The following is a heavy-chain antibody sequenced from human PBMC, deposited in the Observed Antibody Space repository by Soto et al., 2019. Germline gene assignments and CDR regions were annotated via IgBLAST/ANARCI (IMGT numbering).Heavy chain of an antibody. J-gene: IGHJ3*02. CDR1: GGSISSGGYS. CDR2: IYHSGST. D-gene: IGHD6-25*01. CDR3: ARVEAGAFDI. V-gene: IGHV4-30-2*01. Sequence: QLQLQESGSGLVKPSQTLSLTCAVSGGSISSGGYSWSWIRQPPGKGLEWIGYIYHSGSTYYNPSLKSRVTISGEKSKNQFSLKLSSVTAADTAVYYCARVEAGAFDIWGQGTMVTVSS.